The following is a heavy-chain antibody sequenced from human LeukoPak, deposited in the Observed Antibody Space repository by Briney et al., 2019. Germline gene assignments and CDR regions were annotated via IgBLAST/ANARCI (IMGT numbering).Heavy chain of an antibody. V-gene: IGHV4-34*01. D-gene: IGHD6-6*01. CDR2: INHSGST. J-gene: IGHJ1*01. Sequence: SETLSLTCAVYGGSFSGYYWSWIRQPPGKGLEWIGEINHSGSTNYNPSLKSRVTISVDTSKNQFSLKLSSVTAADTAVYYCARETSSAARYFQHWGQGTLVTVSS. CDR1: GGSFSGYY. CDR3: ARETSSAARYFQH.